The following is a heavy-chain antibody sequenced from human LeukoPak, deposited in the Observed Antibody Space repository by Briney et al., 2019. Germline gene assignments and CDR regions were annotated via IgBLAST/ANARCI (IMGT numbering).Heavy chain of an antibody. CDR1: GGSISSYY. D-gene: IGHD3-22*01. CDR3: ARTYDSSGYYPDYFDY. Sequence: SETLSLTCTVSGGSISSYYWSWIRQPPGKGLEWIGYIYYSGSTNYNPSLKSRVTISVDTSKNQFSLKLSSVTAADTAVYYCARTYDSSGYYPDYFDYWGQGTLVTVSS. J-gene: IGHJ4*02. V-gene: IGHV4-59*01. CDR2: IYYSGST.